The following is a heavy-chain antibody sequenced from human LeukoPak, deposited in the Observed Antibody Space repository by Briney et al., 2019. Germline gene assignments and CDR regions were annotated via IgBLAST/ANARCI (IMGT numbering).Heavy chain of an antibody. V-gene: IGHV4-34*01. CDR3: ARHPLVLLWFGKVSWFDP. CDR1: GGSFSGYS. CDR2: INHSGST. D-gene: IGHD3-10*01. Sequence: PSETLSLTCAVYGGSFSGYSWSWIRQPPGKGLEWIGEINHSGSTNYNPSLKSRVTISVDTSKNQFSLKLSSVTAADTAVYYCARHPLVLLWFGKVSWFDPWGQGTLVTVYS. J-gene: IGHJ5*02.